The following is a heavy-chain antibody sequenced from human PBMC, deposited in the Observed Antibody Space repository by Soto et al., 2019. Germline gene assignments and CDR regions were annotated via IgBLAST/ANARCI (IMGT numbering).Heavy chain of an antibody. J-gene: IGHJ4*02. CDR2: IYSGGST. V-gene: IGHV3-66*01. CDR3: ARDQNFDWFSY. D-gene: IGHD3-9*01. Sequence: GGSLRLSCAASGFTVSSNYMSWVRQAPGKGLEWVSVIYSGGSTYYADSVKGRFTISRDNSKNTLYLQMNSLRAEDTAVYYCARDQNFDWFSYWGQGTLVTVSS. CDR1: GFTVSSNY.